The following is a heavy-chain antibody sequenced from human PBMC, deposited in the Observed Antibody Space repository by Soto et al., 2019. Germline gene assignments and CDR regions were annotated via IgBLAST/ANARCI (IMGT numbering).Heavy chain of an antibody. CDR1: GFTFITYA. CDR3: ARDRESYSSSWSYLQY. CDR2: IWYDGSDK. J-gene: IGHJ1*01. V-gene: IGHV3-33*01. D-gene: IGHD6-13*01. Sequence: PGGSLRLSCEASGFTFITYAIHWVRQAPGKGLEWVAVIWYDGSDKYYGDSVKGRFTISRDNSKNTLYLQMNSLRAEDTAVYYCARDRESYSSSWSYLQYWGQGTVVTVSS.